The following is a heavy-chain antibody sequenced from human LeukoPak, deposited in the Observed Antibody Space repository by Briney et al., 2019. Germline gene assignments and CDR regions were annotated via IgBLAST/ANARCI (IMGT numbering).Heavy chain of an antibody. V-gene: IGHV3-64*01. J-gene: IGHJ4*02. D-gene: IGHD1-20*01. Sequence: GGSLRLSCAASGFSFSTYTMRWVRQAPGKGLEYVSGIASNGGTKDYANSVKGRFTISRDNSKNTVYLQMGSLRAEDMALYYCAREYSTTNKCYNWGLGYWGQGTLVTVSS. CDR2: IASNGGTK. CDR1: GFSFSTYT. CDR3: AREYSTTNKCYNWGLGY.